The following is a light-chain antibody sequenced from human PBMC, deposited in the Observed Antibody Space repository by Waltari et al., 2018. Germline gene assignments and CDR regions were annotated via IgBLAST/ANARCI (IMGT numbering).Light chain of an antibody. V-gene: IGKV2-28*01. J-gene: IGKJ2*01. CDR3: MQILQPART. CDR2: LGS. Sequence: DLLMTQSPLSLPVTPGEPASISCRSSHSLLHSNGYNYLDWYLQKPGQSPQVLIYLGSNRASGVPDRFSGSGSGTDFTLNISRVEAEDVGVYYCMQILQPARTFGQGTRLEIK. CDR1: HSLLHSNGYNY.